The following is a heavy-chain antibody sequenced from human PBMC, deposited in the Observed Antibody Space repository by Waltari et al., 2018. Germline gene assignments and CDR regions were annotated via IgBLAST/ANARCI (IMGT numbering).Heavy chain of an antibody. CDR1: GYTFTDYY. CDR3: ARAGAVRGRYYFDY. D-gene: IGHD3-10*01. J-gene: IGHJ4*02. Sequence: EVQLVQSGAEVKKPGATVKISCKVSGYTFTDYYMHWVQQAPGKGLEWMGLVDPEDGETIYAQKFQGRVTMTRDTSTSTVHMEMSSLRSEDTAVYYCARAGAVRGRYYFDYWGQGSLVTVSS. CDR2: VDPEDGET. V-gene: IGHV1-69-2*01.